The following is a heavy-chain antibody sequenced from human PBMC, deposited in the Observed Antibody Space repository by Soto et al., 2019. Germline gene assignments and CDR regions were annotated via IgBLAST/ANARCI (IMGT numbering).Heavy chain of an antibody. CDR3: AKDSPSTLWFGELLPRTYYFDY. CDR2: ISGSGGST. CDR1: GFTFSSYA. Sequence: GGSLRLSCAASGFTFSSYAMSWVRQAPGKGLEWVSAISGSGGSTYYADSVKGRFTISRDNSKNTLYLQMNSLRAEDTAVYYCAKDSPSTLWFGELLPRTYYFDYWGQGTLVTVSS. J-gene: IGHJ4*02. D-gene: IGHD3-10*01. V-gene: IGHV3-23*01.